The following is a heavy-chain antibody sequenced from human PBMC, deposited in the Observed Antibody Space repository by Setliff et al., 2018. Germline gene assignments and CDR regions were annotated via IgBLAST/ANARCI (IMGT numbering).Heavy chain of an antibody. J-gene: IGHJ5*02. Sequence: GESLTLSCKGSGYSFTDYWTAWVRQTPGKGLEWMGTIYPGNADTRYSPSFQGQVTISTDTSINTAFLQWNNLKASDTAVYYCARRGERFFNWFDPWGQGTLVTVSS. V-gene: IGHV5-51*01. CDR3: ARRGERFFNWFDP. D-gene: IGHD2-21*01. CDR1: GYSFTDYW. CDR2: IYPGNADT.